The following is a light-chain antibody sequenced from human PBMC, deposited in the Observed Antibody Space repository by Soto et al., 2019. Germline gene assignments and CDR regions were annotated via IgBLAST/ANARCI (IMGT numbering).Light chain of an antibody. V-gene: IGLV2-18*02. CDR1: SIDVGSCNR. CDR3: SSYKSSSNSPVV. CDR2: EVS. J-gene: IGLJ2*01. Sequence: QSALTQPPSVSGSPGQSVTISCTVTSIDVGSCNRVSWYQKPPGTAPKLMIYEVSNRPSGVPDRFSGSKSGNTASLTISGLKAEDEADYYCSSYKSSSNSPVVFGGGTQLTVL.